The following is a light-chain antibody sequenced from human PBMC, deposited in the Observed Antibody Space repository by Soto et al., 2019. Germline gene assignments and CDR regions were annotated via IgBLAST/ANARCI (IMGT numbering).Light chain of an antibody. J-gene: IGKJ4*01. Sequence: EIVLTQSPGTLSLSPGERATLSCRASQSVSSSYLAWYQQKPGQAPRLLIYGASSRATGIPDRFSGSGSGTDFTLIISRLEAEDFAVYYCQQYGRSPLTFGGGTKVDIK. CDR3: QQYGRSPLT. CDR1: QSVSSSY. V-gene: IGKV3-20*01. CDR2: GAS.